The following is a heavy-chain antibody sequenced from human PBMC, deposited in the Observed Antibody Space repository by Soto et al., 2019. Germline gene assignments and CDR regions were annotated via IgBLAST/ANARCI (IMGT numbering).Heavy chain of an antibody. V-gene: IGHV4-31*03. Sequence: QVQLQESGPGLVKPSQTLSLTCTVSGGSISSGGYYWSWIRQHPGKGLEWIGNTYYSGSTYYNPFLKSRVTISVDTSKNQLSLKLNSVTAADTAVYYCARDWGGYPDFWGQGSLVTVSS. J-gene: IGHJ4*02. D-gene: IGHD3-3*01. CDR2: TYYSGST. CDR1: GGSISSGGYY. CDR3: ARDWGGYPDF.